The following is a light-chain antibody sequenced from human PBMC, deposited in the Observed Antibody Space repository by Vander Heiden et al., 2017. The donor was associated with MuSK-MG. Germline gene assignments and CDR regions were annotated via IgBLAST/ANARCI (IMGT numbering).Light chain of an antibody. J-gene: IGLJ3*02. Sequence: QSALTQLRSVSGSPGQSVTIPCTGPSSDVGGHNYVSWYQPPPDKAHNRMIYDVSKRPSGVTDRFSGSKSGNTASLTISGLQAEVEADYYCISDAGSYNWVFGGGTKLTVL. CDR1: SSDVGGHNY. V-gene: IGLV2-11*01. CDR3: ISDAGSYNWV. CDR2: DVS.